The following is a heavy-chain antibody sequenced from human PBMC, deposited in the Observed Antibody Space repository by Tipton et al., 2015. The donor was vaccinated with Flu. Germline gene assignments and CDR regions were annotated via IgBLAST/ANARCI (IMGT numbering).Heavy chain of an antibody. CDR2: SYYNGRI. J-gene: IGHJ4*02. CDR3: ARDPAGYYDNRAYFIFDS. V-gene: IGHV4-39*07. D-gene: IGHD3-16*01. CDR1: GGSIGSSPYY. Sequence: TLSLTCTVSGGSIGSSPYYWGWVRQPPGKGLEWIATSYYNGRIYYNPSLESRVSISIDTSKTQFSLTLTSVTAADTAVYYCARDPAGYYDNRAYFIFDSWGQATLVTVSS.